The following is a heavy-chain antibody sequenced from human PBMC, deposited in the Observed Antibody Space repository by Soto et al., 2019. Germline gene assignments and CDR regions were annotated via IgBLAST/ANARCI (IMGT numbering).Heavy chain of an antibody. CDR2: ISAYNGNT. Sequence: ASVKVSCKASGYTFTSYGISWVLQAPGQGLEWMGWISAYNGNTNYAQKLQGRVTMTTDTSTSTAYMELRSLRSDDTAVYYCARGGLSSGWYRLDYYYYGMDVWGQGTTVTVSS. J-gene: IGHJ6*02. CDR1: GYTFTSYG. V-gene: IGHV1-18*04. D-gene: IGHD6-19*01. CDR3: ARGGLSSGWYRLDYYYYGMDV.